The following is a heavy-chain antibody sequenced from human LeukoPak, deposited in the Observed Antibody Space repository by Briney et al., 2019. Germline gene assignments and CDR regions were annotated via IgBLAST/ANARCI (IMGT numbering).Heavy chain of an antibody. J-gene: IGHJ6*02. CDR2: ISGSGGST. CDR3: AERNGIVRGVPAYYYGMEG. Sequence: GGSLRLSCAVSGFTFSNYAMSWVRQAPGKGLEWVSVISGSGGSTDYAVSARGRFTTSRDNSKNTLYLQMNSLRVEDTAVYYCAERNGIVRGVPAYYYGMEGLGPGNKV. D-gene: IGHD3-10*02. V-gene: IGHV3-23*01. CDR1: GFTFSNYA.